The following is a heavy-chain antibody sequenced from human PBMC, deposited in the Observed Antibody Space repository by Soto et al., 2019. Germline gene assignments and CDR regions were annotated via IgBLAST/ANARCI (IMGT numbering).Heavy chain of an antibody. Sequence: QLQLQESGSGLVKPSQTLSLTCAVSGGSISSGGYSWSWIRQPPGKGLEWIGYIYDTGSTYYNPSLKSRVTISVDRSKKLFSLRLSSVTAADTAVYYCARGGVRYCGGGSCYSPVEWFDPWGQGTLVTVSS. CDR1: GGSISSGGYS. J-gene: IGHJ5*02. D-gene: IGHD2-15*01. V-gene: IGHV4-30-2*01. CDR3: ARGGVRYCGGGSCYSPVEWFDP. CDR2: IYDTGST.